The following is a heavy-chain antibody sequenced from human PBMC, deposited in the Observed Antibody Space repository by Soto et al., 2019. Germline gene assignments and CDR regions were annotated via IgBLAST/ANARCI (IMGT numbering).Heavy chain of an antibody. CDR3: SKCDVFLPTGGGCGNWFDP. D-gene: IGHD2-21*01. J-gene: IGHJ5*02. Sequence: EVQLLESGGSLVQPGGSLRLSCAASGFTFSTFAMNWVRQAPGEGLEWVSSISGSGGNTQYADSVKGRVTISRDNSKNTLYPQMNPLRAEDTDVYYCSKCDVFLPTGGGCGNWFDPWGQGTLVIVSS. CDR1: GFTFSTFA. V-gene: IGHV3-23*01. CDR2: ISGSGGNT.